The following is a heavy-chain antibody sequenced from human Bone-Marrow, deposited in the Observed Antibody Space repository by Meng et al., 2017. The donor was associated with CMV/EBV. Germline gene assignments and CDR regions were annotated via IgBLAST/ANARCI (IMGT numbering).Heavy chain of an antibody. J-gene: IGHJ5*02. Sequence: SETLSLTCAISGDSVSSDSAAWNWIRQSPSRGLEWLGRTYYRSKWGTDYGVSVKGRLTITSDTSKNQFFLHLNSVTPDDTAVYYCARAVGAGKGWFDPWGQGTLVTVSS. D-gene: IGHD1-26*01. CDR1: GDSVSSDSAA. CDR2: TYYRSKWGT. V-gene: IGHV6-1*01. CDR3: ARAVGAGKGWFDP.